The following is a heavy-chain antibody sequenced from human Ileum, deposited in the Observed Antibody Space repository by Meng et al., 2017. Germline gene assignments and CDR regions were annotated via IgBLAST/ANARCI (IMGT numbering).Heavy chain of an antibody. CDR2: ISSTGSDI. CDR3: ARGGGYYFDY. D-gene: IGHD2-15*01. J-gene: IGHJ4*02. Sequence: GESLKISCAASGFSFSDYYMGWIRQAPGKGHEWVSYISSTGSDINYADSVKGRFTISRDNAKNSLYLQMNSLRDEDTAVYYCARGGGYYFDYWGQGMLVTVSS. V-gene: IGHV3-11*04. CDR1: GFSFSDYY.